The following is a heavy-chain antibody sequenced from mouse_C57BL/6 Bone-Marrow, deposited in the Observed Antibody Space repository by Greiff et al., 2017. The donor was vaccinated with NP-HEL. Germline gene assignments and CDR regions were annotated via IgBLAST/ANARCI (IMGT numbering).Heavy chain of an antibody. Sequence: VQVVESGAELAKPGASVKLSCKASGYTFTSYWMHWVKQRPGQGLEWIGYINPSSGYTKYNQKFKDKATLTADKSSSTAYMQLSSLTYEDSAVYYCARRGYYALYYFDYWGQGTTLTVSS. V-gene: IGHV1-7*01. CDR3: ARRGYYALYYFDY. CDR2: INPSSGYT. D-gene: IGHD1-1*02. J-gene: IGHJ2*01. CDR1: GYTFTSYW.